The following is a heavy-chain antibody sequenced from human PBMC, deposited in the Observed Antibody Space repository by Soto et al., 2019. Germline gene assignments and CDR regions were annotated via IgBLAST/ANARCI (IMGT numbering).Heavy chain of an antibody. Sequence: QVQLLESGPGLVKPSETLSLTCTVSGGSISSYYWSWIRQPAGKGLEWIGRIYTSGSTNYNPSLKSRVTMSVDTSKNQFSLKLSSVTAADTAVYYCARTTVTTAFHYYYGMDVWGQGTTVTVSS. J-gene: IGHJ6*02. V-gene: IGHV4-4*07. CDR2: IYTSGST. D-gene: IGHD4-17*01. CDR1: GGSISSYY. CDR3: ARTTVTTAFHYYYGMDV.